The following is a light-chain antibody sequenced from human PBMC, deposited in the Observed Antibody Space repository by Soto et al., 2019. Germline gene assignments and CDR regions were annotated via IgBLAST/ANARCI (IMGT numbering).Light chain of an antibody. V-gene: IGKV3-11*01. CDR3: QQRVHWPPIT. J-gene: IGKJ5*01. CDR1: QSISNY. Sequence: EIVLTQSPATLSLSPGERATLSCRASQSISNYLVWYQQKPGQAPRLLIYDASNRATGIPARFSGSGSGTDFTLPISSLEPEDFAVYYCQQRVHWPPITFGQGTRLEVK. CDR2: DAS.